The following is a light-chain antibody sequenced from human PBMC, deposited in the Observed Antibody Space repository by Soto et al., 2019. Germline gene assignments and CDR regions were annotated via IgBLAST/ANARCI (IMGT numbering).Light chain of an antibody. Sequence: QSALTQPASVSGSPGQSITISCTGTSSDVGGYDSVSWYQQHPGKAPKLIIYEVSNRPSGVSSRFSGSKSGNTASLTISGLQEEDEAAYYCSSSTSSSTAGVFGGGTKLTVL. CDR1: SSDVGGYDS. CDR3: SSSTSSSTAGV. J-gene: IGLJ2*01. CDR2: EVS. V-gene: IGLV2-14*01.